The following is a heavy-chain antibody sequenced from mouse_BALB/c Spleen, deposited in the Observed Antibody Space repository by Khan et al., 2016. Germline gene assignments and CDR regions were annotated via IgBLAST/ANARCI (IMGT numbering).Heavy chain of an antibody. CDR2: INSAGNDT. D-gene: IGHD1-1*01. CDR1: EYEFPSHD. J-gene: IGHJ3*01. Sequence: EVELVESGGGLVQPGESLKLSCESNEYEFPSHDMSWVRKTPEKRLELVAAINSAGNDTYYPDTMERRFIISSDNTKKTLYLQINSLRSENTALYYCTRHYYGSSFWFAYWGQGTLVTVSA. CDR3: TRHYYGSSFWFAY. V-gene: IGHV5-2*01.